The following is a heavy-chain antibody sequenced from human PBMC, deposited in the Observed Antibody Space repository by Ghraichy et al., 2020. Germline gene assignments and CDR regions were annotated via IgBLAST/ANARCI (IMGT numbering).Heavy chain of an antibody. CDR1: GYTFTGYY. CDR3: ARDSGSSFNQYDLEY. D-gene: IGHD1-26*01. V-gene: IGHV1-2*04. J-gene: IGHJ4*02. Sequence: ASVKVSCKASGYTFTGYYMHWVRQAPGQGLEWMGWINPNSGGTNYAQKFQGWVTMTRDTSISTAYMELSRLRSDDTAVYYCARDSGSSFNQYDLEYWGQGTLVTVSS. CDR2: INPNSGGT.